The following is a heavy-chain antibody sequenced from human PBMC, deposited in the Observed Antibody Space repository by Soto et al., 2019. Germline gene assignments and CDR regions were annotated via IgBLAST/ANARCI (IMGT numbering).Heavy chain of an antibody. J-gene: IGHJ4*02. CDR2: IYYSGNT. Sequence: SETLSLTCTVAGGSISSYYWSWIRQPPGKGLEWIGYIYYSGNTNYNPSLKSRVTISVDTSKNQFSLKLSSVTAADTAVYYCARNYGGNVDYWGQGTLVTVS. D-gene: IGHD4-17*01. CDR1: GGSISSYY. CDR3: ARNYGGNVDY. V-gene: IGHV4-59*08.